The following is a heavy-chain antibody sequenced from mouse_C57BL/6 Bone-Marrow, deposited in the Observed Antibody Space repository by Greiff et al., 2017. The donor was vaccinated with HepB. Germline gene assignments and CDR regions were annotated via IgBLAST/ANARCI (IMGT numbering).Heavy chain of an antibody. CDR1: GFTFSSYG. CDR3: AQRWLLRGFYYAMDY. CDR2: ISSGGSYT. V-gene: IGHV5-6*02. Sequence: EVKLVESGGDLVKPGGSLKLSCAASGFTFSSYGMSWVRQTPDKRLEWVATISSGGSYTYYPDSVKGRFTISRDNAKNTLYLQMSSLKSEDTAMYYCAQRWLLRGFYYAMDYWGQGTSVTVSS. D-gene: IGHD2-3*01. J-gene: IGHJ4*01.